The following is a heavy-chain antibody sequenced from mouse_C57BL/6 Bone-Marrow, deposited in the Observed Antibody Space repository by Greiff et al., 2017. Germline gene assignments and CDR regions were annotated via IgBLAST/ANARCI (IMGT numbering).Heavy chain of an antibody. CDR3: TGRIYYDYLDY. J-gene: IGHJ2*01. CDR2: IRLKSDNYAT. CDR1: GFTFSNYW. D-gene: IGHD2-4*01. V-gene: IGHV6-3*01. Sequence: EVKLVESGGGLVQPGGSMKLSCVASGFTFSNYWMNWVRQSPEKGLEWVAQIRLKSDNYATHYAESVKGRFTISRDDSKSSVYLQINNLRAEDTGIYYCTGRIYYDYLDYWGQGTTLTVSS.